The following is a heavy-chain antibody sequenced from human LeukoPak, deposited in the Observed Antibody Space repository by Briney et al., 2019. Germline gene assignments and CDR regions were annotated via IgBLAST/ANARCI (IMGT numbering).Heavy chain of an antibody. V-gene: IGHV4-34*01. Sequence: PSETLSLTCAVYGGSFSGYYWSWIRQPPGKGLEWIGEINHSGSTNYNPSLKSRVTISVDTSKNQFSLKLSSVTAADTAVYYCARAHVLLWFGEYPTHFDYWGQGTLVTVSS. CDR1: GGSFSGYY. CDR2: INHSGST. J-gene: IGHJ4*02. D-gene: IGHD3-10*01. CDR3: ARAHVLLWFGEYPTHFDY.